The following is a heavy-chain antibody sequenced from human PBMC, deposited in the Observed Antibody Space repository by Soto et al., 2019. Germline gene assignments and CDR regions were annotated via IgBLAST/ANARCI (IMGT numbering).Heavy chain of an antibody. D-gene: IGHD5-18*01. Sequence: QVQLVQSGDEVRKPGSSVKVSCKASGYIFVNYGIAWVRQATGQGLEWMGWISPDSGNTHYASKVQCRLTMSTHTPTSTAYMDPGSLTPHATPVHYSALVDTFATPTPPHFCGQGTPVTLSS. V-gene: IGHV1-18*01. J-gene: IGHJ4*03. CDR2: ISPDSGNT. CDR1: GYIFVNYG. CDR3: ALVDTFATPTPPHF.